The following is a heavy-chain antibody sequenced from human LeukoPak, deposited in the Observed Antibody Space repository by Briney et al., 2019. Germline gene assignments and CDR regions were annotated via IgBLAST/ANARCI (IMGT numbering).Heavy chain of an antibody. Sequence: GGSLRLSCAASGLIFSNYAMSWVRRAPAGGLEWVSSLRGDGETFYADSVKGRFTLSRDESRNTVYLHLNNLRVEDTAVYYCAKASWVSSADAVLWGQGTLVTVSS. D-gene: IGHD3-16*01. CDR2: LRGDGET. CDR1: GLIFSNYA. J-gene: IGHJ4*02. V-gene: IGHV3-23*01. CDR3: AKASWVSSADAVL.